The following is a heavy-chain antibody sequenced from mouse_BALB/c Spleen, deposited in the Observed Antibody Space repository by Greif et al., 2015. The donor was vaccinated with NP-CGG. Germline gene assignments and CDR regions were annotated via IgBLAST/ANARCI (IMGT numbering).Heavy chain of an antibody. CDR2: IWSGGST. CDR1: GFSLTSYG. J-gene: IGHJ3*01. Sequence: QVQLKDLGPGLVQPSQSLSITCTVSGFSLTSYGVHWVRQSPGKGLEWLGVIWSGGSTGYNAAFISRLSISKDNSKSQVFFKMNSLQANDTAIYYCASYGNYPWFAYWGQGTLVTVSA. CDR3: ASYGNYPWFAY. V-gene: IGHV2-2*02. D-gene: IGHD2-1*01.